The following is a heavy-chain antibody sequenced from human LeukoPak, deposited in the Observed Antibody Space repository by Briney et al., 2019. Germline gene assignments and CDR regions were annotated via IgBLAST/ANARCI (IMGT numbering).Heavy chain of an antibody. CDR3: ARGANWGSDYYYYYYMDV. V-gene: IGHV4-30-2*01. CDR1: GGSISSGGYS. Sequence: SQTLSLTCAVSGGSISSGGYSWSWIRQPPGKGLERIGYIYHSGSTYYNPSLKSRVTISVDRSKNQFSLKLSSVTAADTAVYYCARGANWGSDYYYYYYMDVWGKGTTVTVSS. J-gene: IGHJ6*03. D-gene: IGHD7-27*01. CDR2: IYHSGST.